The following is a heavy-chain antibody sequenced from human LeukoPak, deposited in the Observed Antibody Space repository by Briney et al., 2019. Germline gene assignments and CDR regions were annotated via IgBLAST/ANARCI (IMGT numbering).Heavy chain of an antibody. Sequence: SETLSLTCTVSGGSISSSSYYWSWIRQPPRKGLEWIAYIYHSGSTNYNSSLKSRVTISIDTSKNQFSLRLSSVTAADTAMYYCARRIAASDAFDIWGQGTMVTVSS. J-gene: IGHJ3*02. D-gene: IGHD6-13*01. CDR3: ARRIAASDAFDI. CDR2: IYHSGST. CDR1: GGSISSSSYY. V-gene: IGHV4-61*05.